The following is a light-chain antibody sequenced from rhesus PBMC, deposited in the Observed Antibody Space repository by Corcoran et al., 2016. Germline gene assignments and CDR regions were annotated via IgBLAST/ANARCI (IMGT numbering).Light chain of an antibody. Sequence: DIQMTQSPSSLSASVGDTVTITCRASQGISSYLNWFQQKPGKAPKLLIYAAAILQSGVPSRFSGSGSGTDFTLTISSLQPEDFAAYYCQQHNSHPWTFGQGTKVEIK. CDR1: QGISSY. V-gene: IGKV1-28*03. CDR3: QQHNSHPWT. J-gene: IGKJ1*01. CDR2: AAA.